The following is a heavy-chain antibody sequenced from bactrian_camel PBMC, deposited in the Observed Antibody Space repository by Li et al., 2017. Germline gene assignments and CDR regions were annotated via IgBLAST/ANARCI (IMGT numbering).Heavy chain of an antibody. V-gene: IGHV3S53*01. CDR3: GAVPWRTLVRGRWPPVYDFAG. CDR1: GSIRSNYC. D-gene: IGHD7*01. Sequence: HVQLVESGGGSVQSGGSLRLSCLASGSIRSNYCVGWFRQSPGKEREGVAAIDGDDNIVYADSVKGRFTISRDVAKNTVLLQMNDLRSEDTAMYYCGAVPWRTLVRGRWPPVYDFAGWGQGTQVTVS. CDR2: IDGDDNI. J-gene: IGHJ6*01.